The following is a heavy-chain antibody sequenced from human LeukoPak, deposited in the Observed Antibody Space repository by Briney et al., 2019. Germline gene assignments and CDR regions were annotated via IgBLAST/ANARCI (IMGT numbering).Heavy chain of an antibody. V-gene: IGHV3-21*01. CDR3: ARWVHGSGSFDY. CDR1: GFTFSSSA. Sequence: GGSLRLSCAASGFTFSSSAMSWVRQAPGKGLEWVSSISSSSSYIYYADSVKGRFTISRDNAKNSLYLQMNSLRAEDTAVYYCARWVHGSGSFDYWGQGTLVTVSS. D-gene: IGHD3-10*01. J-gene: IGHJ4*02. CDR2: ISSSSSYI.